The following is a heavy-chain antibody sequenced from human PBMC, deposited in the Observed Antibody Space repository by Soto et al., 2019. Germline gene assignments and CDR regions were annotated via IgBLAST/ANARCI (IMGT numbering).Heavy chain of an antibody. CDR2: IYYSGST. Sequence: SETLSLTCTVSGGSLSSYYWSWIRQPPGKGLEWIGYIYYSGSTNYNPSLKSRVTISVDTSKNQFSLKLSSVTAADTAVYYCAGGFLLFPAAILTGVYCFDPGGRGTLVPLSP. CDR1: GGSLSSYY. J-gene: IGHJ5*02. D-gene: IGHD6-25*01. V-gene: IGHV4-59*01. CDR3: AGGFLLFPAAILTGVYCFDP.